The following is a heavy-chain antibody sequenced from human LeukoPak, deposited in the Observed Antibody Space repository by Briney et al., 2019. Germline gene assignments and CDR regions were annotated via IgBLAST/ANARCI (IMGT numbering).Heavy chain of an antibody. V-gene: IGHV3-33*01. CDR2: IWYDGSNK. CDR1: GFTFSNYG. CDR3: AREAISDAFDI. Sequence: PGGSLRLSCAASGFTFSNYGMHWVRQAPGKGLEWVAVIWYDGSNKYYADSVKGRFTISRDNSKNTLYLQMNSLRAEDTAVYYCAREAISDAFDIWGQGTMVTVSS. J-gene: IGHJ3*02.